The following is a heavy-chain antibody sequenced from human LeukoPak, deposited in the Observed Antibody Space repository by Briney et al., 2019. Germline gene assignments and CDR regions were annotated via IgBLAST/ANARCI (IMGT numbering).Heavy chain of an antibody. V-gene: IGHV4-34*01. Sequence: SETLSLTCVVYGGPFSGYYWSWIRQPPGKGLEWIGEINHSGSTNYNPSLKSRVTISVDTSKNQFSLKLNSVIAADTAVYYCASKDIINYHYGAFDIWGRGTRVTVSS. CDR2: INHSGST. CDR1: GGPFSGYY. J-gene: IGHJ3*02. CDR3: ASKDIINYHYGAFDI. D-gene: IGHD2-15*01.